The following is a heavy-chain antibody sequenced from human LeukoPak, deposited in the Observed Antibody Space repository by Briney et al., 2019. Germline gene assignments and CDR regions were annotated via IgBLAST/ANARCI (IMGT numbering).Heavy chain of an antibody. CDR1: GFTFSSYG. CDR2: ISYDGSNK. CDR3: AKPGRNSEYSYDPWYFDL. J-gene: IGHJ2*01. Sequence: GGSLRLSCAASGFTFSSYGMHWVRQAPGKGLEWVAIISYDGSNKYYADSVKGRFTISRDSSKNTLYLQMNSLRAEDTAVYYCAKPGRNSEYSYDPWYFDLWGRGTLVTVSS. D-gene: IGHD5-18*01. V-gene: IGHV3-30*18.